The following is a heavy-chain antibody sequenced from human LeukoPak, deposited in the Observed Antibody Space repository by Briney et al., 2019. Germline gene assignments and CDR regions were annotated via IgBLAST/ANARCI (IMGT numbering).Heavy chain of an antibody. CDR1: GFTFYNYA. D-gene: IGHD5-18*01. CDR2: IGGNGDTS. Sequence: GGALRLSCVASGFTFYNYAMHWVRQAPGKGLEYVSAIGGNGDTSYYADSVKGRFTISRDNSKNTVYLQLGSLRTEDMAVYYCATRHEYSYPYWGQGTLVTVSS. CDR3: ATRHEYSYPY. V-gene: IGHV3-64*02. J-gene: IGHJ4*02.